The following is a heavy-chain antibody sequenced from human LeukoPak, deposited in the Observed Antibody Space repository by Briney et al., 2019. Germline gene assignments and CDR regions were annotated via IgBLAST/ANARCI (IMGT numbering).Heavy chain of an antibody. D-gene: IGHD6-19*01. J-gene: IGHJ4*02. CDR2: VDPEDGET. CDR3: ATDKGAAVAGTFFDY. Sequence: ASVKVSCKASGYTFTSYGISWVQQAPGRGLEWMGLVDPEDGETIYAEKFQGRVTITADTSTDTAYMELSSLRSEDTAVYYCATDKGAAVAGTFFDYWGQGTLVTVSS. CDR1: GYTFTSYG. V-gene: IGHV1-69-2*01.